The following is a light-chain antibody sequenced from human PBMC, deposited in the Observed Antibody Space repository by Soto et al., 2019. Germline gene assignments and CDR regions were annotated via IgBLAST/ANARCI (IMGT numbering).Light chain of an antibody. CDR2: GAS. CDR3: QQGYSTIT. Sequence: DIQMTQSPSSLSASVGDRVTITCRASQSITIYLNWYQQQPGKAPRLLIYGASTLQTGVPSRFSGSGSMTDFTLTIRGLQPEDFATYYCQQGYSTITFGQGTKVDIK. CDR1: QSITIY. J-gene: IGKJ1*01. V-gene: IGKV1-39*01.